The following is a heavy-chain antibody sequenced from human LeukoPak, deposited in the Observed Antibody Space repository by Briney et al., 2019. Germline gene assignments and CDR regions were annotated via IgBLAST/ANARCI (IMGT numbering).Heavy chain of an antibody. J-gene: IGHJ3*02. CDR2: INHSGST. Sequence: SETLSLTCAVYGESFSGYYWSWIRQPPGKGLEWIGEINHSGSTNYNPSLKSRVTISVDTSKNQFSLKLSSVTAADTAVYYCARKARITMVRGVLQANAFDIWGQGTMVTVSS. CDR3: ARKARITMVRGVLQANAFDI. D-gene: IGHD3-10*01. V-gene: IGHV4-34*01. CDR1: GESFSGYY.